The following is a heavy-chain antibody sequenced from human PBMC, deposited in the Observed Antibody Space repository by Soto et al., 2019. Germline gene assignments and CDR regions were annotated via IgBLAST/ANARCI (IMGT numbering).Heavy chain of an antibody. V-gene: IGHV1-18*01. CDR2: ISAYNGNT. J-gene: IGHJ4*02. D-gene: IGHD6-13*01. CDR1: GYTFTSYA. CDR3: ARDLAAAGPFDY. Sequence: QVQLVQSGAEVKKPGASVKVSCKTSGYTFTSYAISWVRQAPGQGLEWMGWISAYNGNTHYAQKLQGRVTMTTDTSTSTAYMELRSLRADDTAVYYCARDLAAAGPFDYWGQGTLVTVSS.